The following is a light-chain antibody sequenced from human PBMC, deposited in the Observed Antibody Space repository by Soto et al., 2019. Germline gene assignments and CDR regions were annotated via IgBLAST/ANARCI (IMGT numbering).Light chain of an antibody. Sequence: QSALTQPRSVAGSPGQSVTISFTGTSSDVGGYNYVSWYQQHPGKDPKLMIYDVSKRPSGVPDRFSGSKSGNTASLTIAGLQAEDDADYYCCSYAGSYTLYVFGTGTKVTVL. V-gene: IGLV2-11*01. J-gene: IGLJ1*01. CDR3: CSYAGSYTLYV. CDR1: SSDVGGYNY. CDR2: DVS.